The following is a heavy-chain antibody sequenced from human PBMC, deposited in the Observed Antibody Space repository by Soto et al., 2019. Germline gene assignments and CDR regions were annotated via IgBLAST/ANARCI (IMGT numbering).Heavy chain of an antibody. V-gene: IGHV1-69*08. CDR2: IIPIIGII. Sequence: QVQLVQSGAEVKKPGSSVKVSCKASGGTFSTYTITWVRQAPGQGLEWMGRIIPIIGIINYAQKFQGRVTISADQLTGTAYMELTGLRSEDTAVYYCAGDPDSHYNDSHASSYPWGQGTLVTVSS. CDR1: GGTFSTYT. J-gene: IGHJ5*02. D-gene: IGHD4-4*01. CDR3: AGDPDSHYNDSHASSYP.